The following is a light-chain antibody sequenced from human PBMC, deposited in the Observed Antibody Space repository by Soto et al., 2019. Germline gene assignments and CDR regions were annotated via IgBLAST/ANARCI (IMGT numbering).Light chain of an antibody. V-gene: IGKV3D-15*01. CDR1: QSVSSSY. CDR3: QQYIRWPLT. Sequence: EMVVTQSPATLSVSPGERATLSCRASQSVSSSYLSWYQQTPGPSPLLLIYASSNSATGPPARFSGSGSGNDTTLTIRRLQYEDYAVYFCQQYIRWPLTFGGGTKVDIK. J-gene: IGKJ4*01. CDR2: ASS.